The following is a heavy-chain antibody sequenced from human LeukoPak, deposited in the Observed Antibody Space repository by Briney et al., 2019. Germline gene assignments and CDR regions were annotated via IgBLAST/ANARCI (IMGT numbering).Heavy chain of an antibody. D-gene: IGHD2-15*01. V-gene: IGHV3-21*01. CDR2: ISSSSNYI. CDR1: GFTFSTYS. CDR3: ARIHGGYPFDY. J-gene: IGHJ4*02. Sequence: GSLRLSCAASGFTFSTYSMNWVRQATGKGLEWVSSISSSSNYIYYADSVKGRFTISRDNAKSSAYLEMNSLRAEDTAVYYCARIHGGYPFDYWGQGTLVTVSS.